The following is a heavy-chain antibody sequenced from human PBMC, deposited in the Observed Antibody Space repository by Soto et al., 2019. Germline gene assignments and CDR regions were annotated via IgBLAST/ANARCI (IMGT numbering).Heavy chain of an antibody. D-gene: IGHD3-3*01. CDR1: GVTFSSYE. CDR2: ITARGDRI. Sequence: GGPLRLSCTASGVTFSSYEMNWVRQAPGKGLEWLSFITARGDRIYYADSVKGRFTISRDNAKNSLYLQMSSLRAEDTAVYYCARFWSDYWGQGTLVTVSS. CDR3: ARFWSDY. V-gene: IGHV3-48*03. J-gene: IGHJ4*02.